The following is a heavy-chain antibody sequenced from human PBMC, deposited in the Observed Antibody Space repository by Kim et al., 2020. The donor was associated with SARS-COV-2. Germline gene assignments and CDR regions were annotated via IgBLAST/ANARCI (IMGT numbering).Heavy chain of an antibody. CDR2: ISGSGGST. Sequence: GGSLRLSCAASGFTFSSYAMSWVRQAPGKGLEWVSAISGSGGSTSYADSVKGRFTISRDNSKNTLYLQMNSLRAEDTAVYYCAKDRGLLWFGELPSLLEGGSGSENDYWGQGTLVTVSS. CDR3: AKDRGLLWFGELPSLLEGGSGSENDY. V-gene: IGHV3-23*01. CDR1: GFTFSSYA. D-gene: IGHD3-10*01. J-gene: IGHJ4*02.